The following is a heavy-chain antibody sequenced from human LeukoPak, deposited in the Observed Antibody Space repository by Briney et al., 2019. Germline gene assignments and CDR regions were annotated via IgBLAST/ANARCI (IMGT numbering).Heavy chain of an antibody. CDR1: GFTFSAYA. V-gene: IGHV3-23*01. Sequence: GGSLRLSCTTSGFTFSAYAMMWVRQAPGKGPEWVSAIRGGGGSAFYADSVKGRSTISRDNSKYTLFLQMNSLRAEDTAVYYCARDPNGDYIGAFDMWGPGTMVTVSS. CDR2: IRGGGGSA. D-gene: IGHD4-17*01. CDR3: ARDPNGDYIGAFDM. J-gene: IGHJ3*02.